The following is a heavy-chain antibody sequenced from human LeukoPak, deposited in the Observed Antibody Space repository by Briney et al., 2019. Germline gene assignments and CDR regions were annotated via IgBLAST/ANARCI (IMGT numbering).Heavy chain of an antibody. CDR1: GFTFSSYA. J-gene: IGHJ4*02. Sequence: GGSLRLSCAASGFTFSSYAMSWVRQAPGRGLECISGFSGSGGSTYYADSVKGRFTISRDNSKNTLYLQMNSLRAEDTAVYYCAKWALLRYFDYWGQGTLVTVSS. V-gene: IGHV3-23*01. CDR3: AKWALLRYFDY. CDR2: FSGSGGST.